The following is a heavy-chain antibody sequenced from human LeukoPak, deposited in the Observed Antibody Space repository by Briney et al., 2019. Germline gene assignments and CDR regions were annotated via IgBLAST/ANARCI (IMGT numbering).Heavy chain of an antibody. CDR3: ARGTYTYYDFWSGYGESVFDY. CDR2: MNPNSGNT. Sequence: ASVKVSCKASGYTFTSYDINWVRQATGQGLEWMGWMNPNSGNTGYAQKFQGRVTMTRNTSISTAYMELSSLRSEDTAVYYCARGTYTYYDFWSGYGESVFDYWGQGTLVTASS. J-gene: IGHJ4*02. D-gene: IGHD3-3*01. V-gene: IGHV1-8*01. CDR1: GYTFTSYD.